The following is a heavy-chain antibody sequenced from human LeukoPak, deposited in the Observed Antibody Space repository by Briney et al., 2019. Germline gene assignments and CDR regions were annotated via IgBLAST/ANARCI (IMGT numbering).Heavy chain of an antibody. CDR1: GGTFSSYA. V-gene: IGHV7-4-1*02. CDR2: INTNTGNP. Sequence: GASVKVSCKASGGTFSSYAISWVRQAPGQGLEWKGWINTNTGNPTYAQGFTGRFVFSLDTSVSTAYLQISSLKAEDTAVYYCARGTGLRGNWFDPWSQGTLVTVSS. CDR3: ARGTGLRGNWFDP. J-gene: IGHJ5*02. D-gene: IGHD4-17*01.